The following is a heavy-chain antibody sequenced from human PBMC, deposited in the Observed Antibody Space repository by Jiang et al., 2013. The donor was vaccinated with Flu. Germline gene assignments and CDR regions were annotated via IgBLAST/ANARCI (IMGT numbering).Heavy chain of an antibody. J-gene: IGHJ4*02. V-gene: IGHV4-38-2*02. Sequence: SISSGYYWGWIRQPPGKGLEWIGSIYHSGSTYYNPSLKSRVTISVDTSKNQFSLKLSSVTAADTAVYYCARDSPGYYYDSSGYYHGIFDYWGQGTLVTVSS. CDR2: IYHSGST. CDR1: SISSGYY. CDR3: ARDSPGYYYDSSGYYHGIFDY. D-gene: IGHD3-22*01.